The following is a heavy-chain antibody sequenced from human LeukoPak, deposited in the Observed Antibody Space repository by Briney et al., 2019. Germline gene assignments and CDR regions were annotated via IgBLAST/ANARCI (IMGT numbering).Heavy chain of an antibody. Sequence: GGSLRLSCAASGFTFSSYWMSWVRQAPGKGLEWVANIKQDGSEKYYVDSVKGRFTISRDNAKNSLYLQMNNLRAEDTAVYYCARDGGYTSSWFDPWGQGTLVTVSS. CDR3: ARDGGYTSSWFDP. CDR1: GFTFSSYW. CDR2: IKQDGSEK. V-gene: IGHV3-7*01. J-gene: IGHJ5*02. D-gene: IGHD1-26*01.